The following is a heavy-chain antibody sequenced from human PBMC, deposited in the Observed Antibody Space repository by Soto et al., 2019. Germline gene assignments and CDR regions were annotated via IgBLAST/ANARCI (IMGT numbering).Heavy chain of an antibody. Sequence: EVQLLESGGGLVQPGGSLRLSCAASGFTFSSYAMSWVRQAPGKGLEWVSAIRGSGGSTYYADSVKGRFTISRDNSKNTLYVQMNSLRAEDTAVYYCAKDSGQEYCSGGSCIFDDWGPGTLVTVSS. V-gene: IGHV3-23*01. D-gene: IGHD2-15*01. CDR1: GFTFSSYA. CDR2: IRGSGGST. CDR3: AKDSGQEYCSGGSCIFDD. J-gene: IGHJ4*02.